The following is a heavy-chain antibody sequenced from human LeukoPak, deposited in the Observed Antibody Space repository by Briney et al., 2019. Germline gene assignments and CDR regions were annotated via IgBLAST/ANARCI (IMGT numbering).Heavy chain of an antibody. Sequence: GESLKISCKGSGYSSTSYWIGWVRQMPGKGLEWMGIIYPGDSDTRYSPSFQGQVTISADKSISTAYLQWSSLKASDTAMYYCAGLGDYVWGSYRPYYFDYWGQGTLVTVSS. CDR1: GYSSTSYW. CDR2: IYPGDSDT. D-gene: IGHD3-16*02. CDR3: AGLGDYVWGSYRPYYFDY. J-gene: IGHJ4*02. V-gene: IGHV5-51*01.